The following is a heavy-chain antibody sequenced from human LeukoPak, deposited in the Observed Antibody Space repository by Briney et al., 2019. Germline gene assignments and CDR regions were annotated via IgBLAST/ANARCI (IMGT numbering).Heavy chain of an antibody. Sequence: AASVKVSCKVSGYTLTELSMHWVRQAPGKGLEWMGGFDPEDGETIYAQKFQGRVTMTEDTSTDTAYMELSSLRSEDTAVYYCATVPGYSSSPPDYWGQGTLVTVSS. CDR3: ATVPGYSSSPPDY. V-gene: IGHV1-24*01. CDR1: GYTLTELS. D-gene: IGHD6-13*01. CDR2: FDPEDGET. J-gene: IGHJ4*02.